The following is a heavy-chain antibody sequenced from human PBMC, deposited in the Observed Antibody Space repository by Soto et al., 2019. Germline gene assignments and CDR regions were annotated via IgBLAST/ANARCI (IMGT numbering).Heavy chain of an antibody. CDR2: IFHGGNT. V-gene: IGHV4-38-2*01. Sequence: PSETLSVSWAVAVFFISIGNYWVWIRKPPGKGLEWIGSIFHGGNTYYNPSLKSRVTISVDMSKNQFSLKLNSVTAADTAVYYCARARWYDAFDVWGQGTVVTVSS. CDR3: ARARWYDAFDV. D-gene: IGHD2-15*01. CDR1: VFFISIGNY. J-gene: IGHJ3*01.